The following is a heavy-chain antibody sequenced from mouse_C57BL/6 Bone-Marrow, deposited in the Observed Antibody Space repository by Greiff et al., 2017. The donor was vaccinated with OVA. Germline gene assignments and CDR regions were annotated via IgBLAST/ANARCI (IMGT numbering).Heavy chain of an antibody. D-gene: IGHD1-1*01. CDR2: IHPNSGST. Sequence: VQLQQPGAELVKPGASVKLSCKASGYTFTSYWMHWVKQRPGQGLEWIGMIHPNSGSTNYNEKFKSKATLTVDKSSSTAYMQLSSLTSEDSAVYYCARWDYGRNYFDYWGQGTTLTVSS. J-gene: IGHJ2*01. V-gene: IGHV1-64*01. CDR3: ARWDYGRNYFDY. CDR1: GYTFTSYW.